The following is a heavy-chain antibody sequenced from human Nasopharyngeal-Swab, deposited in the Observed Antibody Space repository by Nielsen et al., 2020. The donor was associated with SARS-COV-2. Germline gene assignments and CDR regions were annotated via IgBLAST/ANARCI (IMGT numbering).Heavy chain of an antibody. CDR2: ISSSSSYI. CDR1: GFTFNNYN. CDR3: ARDGLDYDFWSAYFMDV. V-gene: IGHV3-21*01. J-gene: IGHJ6*04. D-gene: IGHD3-3*01. Sequence: GGSLRLSCAASGFTFNNYNFNWVRQAPGKGLEWVSSISSSSSYIYYADSVKGRFTISRDNAKNSFSLQMNSLRAEDTAVYYCARDGLDYDFWSAYFMDVWGKGTTVTVSS.